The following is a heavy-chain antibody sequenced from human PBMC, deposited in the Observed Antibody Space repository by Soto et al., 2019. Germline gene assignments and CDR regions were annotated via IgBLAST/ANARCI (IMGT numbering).Heavy chain of an antibody. V-gene: IGHV3-30*04. J-gene: IGHJ6*02. Sequence: QVQLVESGGGVVQPGRSLRLSCAASGFTFSDYAMHWVRQAPGKGLEWVAVVAYDGRSKYYADSVKGRFTISRDNSRTTVYRQMNSLREEDTAMYYCARDDILVIPGGSYNYGMDVWGHGTTVTGSS. D-gene: IGHD2-2*01. CDR3: ARDDILVIPGGSYNYGMDV. CDR1: GFTFSDYA. CDR2: VAYDGRSK.